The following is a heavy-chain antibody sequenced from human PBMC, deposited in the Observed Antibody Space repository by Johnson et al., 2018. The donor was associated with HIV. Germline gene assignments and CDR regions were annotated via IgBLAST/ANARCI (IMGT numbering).Heavy chain of an antibody. D-gene: IGHD3-22*01. V-gene: IGHV3-30-3*01. CDR3: AKDLHSGYSAFDI. Sequence: QVQLVESGGGVVQPGRSLRLSCAASAFTFSSYAIHWVRQAPGKGLEWVAVISYDGSKKYYADSVKGRFTISRDNSKNTLYLQMNSLRAEDTAVYYCAKDLHSGYSAFDIWGQGTMVTVSS. J-gene: IGHJ3*02. CDR1: AFTFSSYA. CDR2: ISYDGSKK.